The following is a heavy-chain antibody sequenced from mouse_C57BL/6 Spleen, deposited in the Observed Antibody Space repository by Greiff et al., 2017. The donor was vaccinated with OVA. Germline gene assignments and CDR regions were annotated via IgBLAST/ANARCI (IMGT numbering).Heavy chain of an antibody. Sequence: QVQLQQPGAELVKPGASVKLSCKASGYTFTSYWMQWVKQRPGQGLEWIGEIDPSDSYTNYNQKFKGKATLTVDTSSSTAYMQLSSLTSEDSAVYYGARSGLREGAWFAYWGQGTLVTVSA. V-gene: IGHV1-50*01. J-gene: IGHJ3*01. D-gene: IGHD2-4*01. CDR2: IDPSDSYT. CDR3: ARSGLREGAWFAY. CDR1: GYTFTSYW.